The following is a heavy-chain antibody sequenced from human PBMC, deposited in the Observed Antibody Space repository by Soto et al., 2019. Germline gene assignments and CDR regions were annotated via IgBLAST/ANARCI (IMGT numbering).Heavy chain of an antibody. CDR1: GYSFAGYW. D-gene: IGHD5-12*01. V-gene: IGHV5-10-1*01. CDR2: IDPSDSQT. CDR3: ARQIYGSETGPNFQYYFDS. Sequence: WESLKISCKGSGYSFAGYWITWVRQKPGKGLEWMGRIDPSDSQTYYSPAFRGHVTISVTKSITTVFLQWSSLSASDTAMYYCARQIYGSETGPNFQYYFDSWGQGTPVTVSS. J-gene: IGHJ4*02.